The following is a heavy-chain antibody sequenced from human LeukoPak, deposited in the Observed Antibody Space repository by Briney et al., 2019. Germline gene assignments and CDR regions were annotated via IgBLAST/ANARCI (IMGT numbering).Heavy chain of an antibody. CDR1: GGSISSGGYS. Sequence: SQTLSLTCAVSGGSISSGGYSWSWIPQPPGQGLEWIGYIYHSGSTYYNPSLKSRVTISVDTSKNQFSLKLSSVTAAATAVYYCARTTIPGIADYWGQGTLVTVSS. CDR3: ARTTIPGIADY. D-gene: IGHD6-13*01. V-gene: IGHV4-30-2*05. CDR2: IYHSGST. J-gene: IGHJ4*02.